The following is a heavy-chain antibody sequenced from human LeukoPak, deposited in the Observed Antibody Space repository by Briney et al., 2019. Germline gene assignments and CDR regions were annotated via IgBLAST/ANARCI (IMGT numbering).Heavy chain of an antibody. Sequence: ASVKVSCKASGGTFSSYAISWVRQAPGQGLEWMGGIIPIFGTANYAQKFQGRVTITADESTSTAYMELSSLRPEDTALYYCSTGPRSLPYWGPGTLVTVSS. J-gene: IGHJ4*01. CDR2: IIPIFGTA. CDR3: STGPRSLPY. CDR1: GGTFSSYA. V-gene: IGHV1-69*13. D-gene: IGHD4-23*01.